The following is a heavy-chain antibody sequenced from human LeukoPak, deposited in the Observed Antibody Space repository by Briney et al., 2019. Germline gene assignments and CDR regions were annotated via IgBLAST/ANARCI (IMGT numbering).Heavy chain of an antibody. CDR3: ARVPSDY. J-gene: IGHJ4*02. CDR2: ISSGSSYI. V-gene: IGHV3-21*01. Sequence: GGSLRLSCAASGVTFSTSSMNWGRQAPGKGLEWVSSISSGSSYIYYADSVKGRFTISRDNAKNSLYLQMNSLRAEDTAMYFCARVPSDYWGQGTLVTVSS. CDR1: GVTFSTSS.